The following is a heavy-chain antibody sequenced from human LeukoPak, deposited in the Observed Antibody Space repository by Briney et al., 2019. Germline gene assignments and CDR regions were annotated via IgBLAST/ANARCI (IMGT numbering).Heavy chain of an antibody. Sequence: GSVKVSCKASGYTFAGYYIHWVRRAPGQGLEWLGWINPNKGDTKSAQKFRDRVIMTTDTSLTTAYMEVINLSSDDTAVYYCTRSSWDCSSGSCYSNMNFDYWGQGTLVTVSS. D-gene: IGHD2-15*01. CDR2: INPNKGDT. J-gene: IGHJ4*02. CDR1: GYTFAGYY. CDR3: TRSSWDCSSGSCYSNMNFDY. V-gene: IGHV1-2*02.